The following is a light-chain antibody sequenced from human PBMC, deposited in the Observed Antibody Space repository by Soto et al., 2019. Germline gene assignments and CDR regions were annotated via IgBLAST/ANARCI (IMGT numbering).Light chain of an antibody. V-gene: IGKV3-20*01. CDR1: QSVSSSY. CDR3: QQYGSSPT. CDR2: GAS. Sequence: EIVLTQSPGTLYLSPGERATLSCRASQSVSSSYLAWYQQKPGQAPRLLIYGASSRATGIPDRFSGSGSGTDFTLTLSRLEPEDFAVYYCQQYGSSPTFGQGTKLEIK. J-gene: IGKJ2*01.